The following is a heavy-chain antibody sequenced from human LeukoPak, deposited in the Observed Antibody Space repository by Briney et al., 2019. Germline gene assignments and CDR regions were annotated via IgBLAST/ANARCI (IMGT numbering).Heavy chain of an antibody. Sequence: GGSLRLSCAASGFTFDDYAMHWVRQAPGKGLEWVSGISWNSGSIGYADSVKGRFTISRDNAKNSLYLQMNSLRAEDTALYYCAKDTRGYSSSWSPFDYWGQGTLVTVSS. J-gene: IGHJ4*02. CDR2: ISWNSGSI. V-gene: IGHV3-9*01. CDR3: AKDTRGYSSSWSPFDY. D-gene: IGHD6-13*01. CDR1: GFTFDDYA.